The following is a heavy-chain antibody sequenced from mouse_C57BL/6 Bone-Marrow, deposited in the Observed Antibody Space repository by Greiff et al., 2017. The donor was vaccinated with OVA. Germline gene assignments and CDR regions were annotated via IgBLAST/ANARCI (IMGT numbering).Heavy chain of an antibody. CDR2: IWSGGST. Sequence: VKLVESGPGLVQPSQSLSITCTVSGFSLTSYGVHWVRQSPGKGLEWLGVIWSGGSTDYNAAFISRLSISKDNSKSQVFFKMNSLQADDTAIYYCARNSDYYGSSYDAMDYWGQGTSGTVSS. J-gene: IGHJ4*01. D-gene: IGHD1-1*01. CDR3: ARNSDYYGSSYDAMDY. CDR1: GFSLTSYG. V-gene: IGHV2-2*01.